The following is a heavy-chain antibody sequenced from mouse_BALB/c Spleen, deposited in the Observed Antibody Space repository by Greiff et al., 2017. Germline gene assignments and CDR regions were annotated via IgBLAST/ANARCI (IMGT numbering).Heavy chain of an antibody. CDR2: ISSGGSYT. D-gene: IGHD4-1*01. CDR1: GFTFSSYA. V-gene: IGHV5-9-3*01. J-gene: IGHJ3*01. Sequence: EVHLVESGGGLVKPGGSLKLSCAASGFTFSSYAMSWVRQTPEKRLEWVATISSGGSYTYYPDSVKGRFTISRDNAKNTLYLQMSSLRSEDTAMYYCASLNWDRFAYWGQGTLVTVSA. CDR3: ASLNWDRFAY.